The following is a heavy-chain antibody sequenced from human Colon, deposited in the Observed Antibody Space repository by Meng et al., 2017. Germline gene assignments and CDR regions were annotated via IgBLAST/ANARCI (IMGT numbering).Heavy chain of an antibody. V-gene: IGHV4-4*02. CDR3: ASSSGWWRLDS. CDR1: GISISSATY. CDR2: SYHSGST. J-gene: IGHJ4*02. Sequence: QVQLQESGPGLVKPSGTLSLTCAVSGISISSATYWSGVRQPPGKGLEWIGESYHSGSTNYNPSLKSRVTISVDKSKNQFSLILTSVTAADTAVYYCASSSGWWRLDSWGQGTLVTVSS. D-gene: IGHD6-19*01.